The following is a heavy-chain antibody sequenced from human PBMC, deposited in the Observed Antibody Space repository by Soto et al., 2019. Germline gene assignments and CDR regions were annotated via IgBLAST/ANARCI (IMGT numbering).Heavy chain of an antibody. V-gene: IGHV5-51*01. CDR3: ARLSGYCSGGSCYYYYGMDV. CDR2: IYPGDSDT. CDR1: GYSFTSYW. D-gene: IGHD2-15*01. Sequence: PGESLKISCKGSGYSFTSYWIGWVRQMPGKGLEWMGIIYPGDSDTRYSPSFQGQVTISADKSISTAYLQWSSLKASDTAMYYCARLSGYCSGGSCYYYYGMDVWGQGTTVTVYS. J-gene: IGHJ6*02.